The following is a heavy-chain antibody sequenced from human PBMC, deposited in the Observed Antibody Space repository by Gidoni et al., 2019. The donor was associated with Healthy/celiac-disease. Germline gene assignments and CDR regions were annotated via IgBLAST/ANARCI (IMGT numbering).Heavy chain of an antibody. CDR3: ARRGEGYCSSTSCYYYYGMDV. Sequence: EVQLVQSGAEVKKPGESLKISCKGSGYSFTSYSIGWVRQMPGKGLEWMGIIYPGDSDTRYSPSFQGQVTISADKSISTAYLQWSSLKASDTAMYYCARRGEGYCSSTSCYYYYGMDVWGQGTTVTVSS. CDR1: GYSFTSYS. V-gene: IGHV5-51*01. J-gene: IGHJ6*02. D-gene: IGHD2-2*01. CDR2: IYPGDSDT.